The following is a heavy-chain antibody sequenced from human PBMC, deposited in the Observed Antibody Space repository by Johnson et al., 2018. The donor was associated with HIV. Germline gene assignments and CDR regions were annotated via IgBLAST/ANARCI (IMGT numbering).Heavy chain of an antibody. D-gene: IGHD3-22*01. Sequence: VQLVESGGGVVWPGGSLRLSCAASGFNFNDYGMTWVRQVTGKGLEWVSGINWSGGGTAYADSVKGRFTVSSDNAKNSLYLQMNSLRAEDTALYYCARGMYYYDTSGYLIRPRAFDIWGQGTVVTVSS. CDR2: INWSGGGT. CDR3: ARGMYYYDTSGYLIRPRAFDI. CDR1: GFNFNDYG. J-gene: IGHJ3*02. V-gene: IGHV3-20*04.